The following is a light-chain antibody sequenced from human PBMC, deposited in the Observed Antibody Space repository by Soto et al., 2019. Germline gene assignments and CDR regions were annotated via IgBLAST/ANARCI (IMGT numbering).Light chain of an antibody. J-gene: IGKJ4*01. CDR2: DAS. CDR1: QSVSRY. CDR3: QQRSDWPLT. V-gene: IGKV3-11*01. Sequence: EIVLTQSPVTLSLSPGERATLSCRASQSVSRYLAWYQQKPGQPTRLLIYDASKRATGVPARFSGSGSGTDFTLTISSLEPEDFAVYYCQQRSDWPLTFGGGTDVEI.